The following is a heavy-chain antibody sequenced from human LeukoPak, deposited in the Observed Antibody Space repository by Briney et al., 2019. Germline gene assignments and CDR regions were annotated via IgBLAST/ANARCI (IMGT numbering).Heavy chain of an antibody. CDR3: AKFLPTHIVVANYYFDY. V-gene: IGHV3-23*01. D-gene: IGHD2-21*01. CDR2: ISGSGGST. J-gene: IGHJ4*02. Sequence: GGSLRLSCAASGFTFSSYAMSWVRQAPGKGLEWVSAISGSGGSTYYADSVKGRFTISRDNSKTTLYLQMNSLRAGDTAVYYCAKFLPTHIVVANYYFDYWGQGTLVTVSS. CDR1: GFTFSSYA.